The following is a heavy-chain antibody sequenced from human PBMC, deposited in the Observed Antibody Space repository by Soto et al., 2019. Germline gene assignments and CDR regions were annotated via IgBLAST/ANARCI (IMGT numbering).Heavy chain of an antibody. CDR3: RITGTTHLYYGMDV. CDR2: MNPNSGNT. V-gene: IGHV1-8*01. J-gene: IGHJ6*02. CDR1: GYTFTSYD. Sequence: GASVKVSCKASGYTFTSYDINWVRQATGQGLEWMGWMNPNSGNTGYAQKFQGRVTMTRNTSISTAYMELSSLRSEDTAVYYCRITGTTHLYYGMDVWGQGTTVTASS. D-gene: IGHD1-7*01.